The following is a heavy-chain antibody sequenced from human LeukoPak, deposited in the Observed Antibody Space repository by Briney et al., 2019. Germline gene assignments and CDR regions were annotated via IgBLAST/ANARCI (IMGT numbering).Heavy chain of an antibody. D-gene: IGHD3-22*01. CDR3: ARAPLYYYDSSGYYGAFGV. J-gene: IGHJ3*01. V-gene: IGHV4-34*01. CDR1: GGSFSGYY. CDR2: INHSGST. Sequence: SETLSLTCAVYGGSFSGYYWSWIRQPPGKGLEWIGEINHSGSTNYNPSLKSRVTISVDTSKNQFSLKLSSVTAADTAVYYCARAPLYYYDSSGYYGAFGVWGQGTMVTVSS.